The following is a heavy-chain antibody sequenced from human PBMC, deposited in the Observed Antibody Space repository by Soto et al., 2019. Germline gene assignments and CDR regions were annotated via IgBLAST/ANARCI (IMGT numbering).Heavy chain of an antibody. V-gene: IGHV3-7*05. Sequence: EVQLVESGGGLVQPGGSLRLSCAASGFTFSSYWMSWVRQAPGKGLEWVANIKQDGSEKYYVDSVKGRFTISRDNAKNALYLQMNSLRAEDTAVYYWARGGDPWDSFGKMRFFGYWGQGTLVTVSS. CDR1: GFTFSSYW. CDR3: ARGGDPWDSFGKMRFFGY. J-gene: IGHJ4*02. CDR2: IKQDGSEK. D-gene: IGHD3-16*01.